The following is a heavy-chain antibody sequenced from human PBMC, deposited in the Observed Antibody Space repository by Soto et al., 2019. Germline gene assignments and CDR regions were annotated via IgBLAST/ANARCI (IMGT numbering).Heavy chain of an antibody. Sequence: EVQLVESGGGLVQPGGSLRLSCAASGFTFSSYSMNWVRQAPGKGLEWVSYISSSSSTIYYADSVKGRFTISRDNAKNSLYLQMNSLRDEDTAVYYCARAQVGANPPYYYYGMDVWGQGNTVTVSS. D-gene: IGHD1-26*01. V-gene: IGHV3-48*02. CDR2: ISSSSSTI. CDR3: ARAQVGANPPYYYYGMDV. CDR1: GFTFSSYS. J-gene: IGHJ6*02.